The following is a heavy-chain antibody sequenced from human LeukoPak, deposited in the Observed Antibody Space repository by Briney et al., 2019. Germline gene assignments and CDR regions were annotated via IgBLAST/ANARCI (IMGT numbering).Heavy chain of an antibody. CDR3: AKEPREYCSSTSCPNWFDS. V-gene: IGHV3-23*01. CDR1: GFTFDDYA. D-gene: IGHD2-2*01. J-gene: IGHJ5*01. Sequence: GRSLRLSCTASGFTFDDYAMSWVRQAPGKGLEWVSAISASGDTTYYADSVKGRFTISRDNSENTLFLQMNSLRAEDTAVYYCAKEPREYCSSTSCPNWFDSWGQGTLVTVSS. CDR2: ISASGDTT.